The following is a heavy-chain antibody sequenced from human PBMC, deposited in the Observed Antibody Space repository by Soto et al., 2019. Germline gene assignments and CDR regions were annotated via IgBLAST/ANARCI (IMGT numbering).Heavy chain of an antibody. Sequence: QITLKESGPTLVKPTQTLTLTCTFSGFSLSTSGLCVGCIRKPPGKSLEWLALIYGADDKRYSPSLKSRVTITKDTSKNQVVLTRTNMDPVDTATYYCAHSRCGGDCLPSYSSRYYYGIDVWGQGTTVTVSS. CDR2: IYGADDK. CDR1: GFSLSTSGLC. CDR3: AHSRCGGDCLPSYSSRYYYGIDV. D-gene: IGHD2-21*02. J-gene: IGHJ6*02. V-gene: IGHV2-5*02.